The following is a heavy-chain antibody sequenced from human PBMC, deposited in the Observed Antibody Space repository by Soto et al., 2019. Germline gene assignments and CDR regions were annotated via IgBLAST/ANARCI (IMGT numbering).Heavy chain of an antibody. CDR1: GGTFSSYA. Sequence: ASVKVSCKASGGTFSSYAISWVRQAPGQGLEWMGGIIPIFGTANYAQKFQGRVTITADESTSTAYMELSSLRSEDTAVYYCARDLGYSYGYPEYFQHWGQGTLVTVSS. CDR2: IIPIFGTA. J-gene: IGHJ1*01. V-gene: IGHV1-69*13. CDR3: ARDLGYSYGYPEYFQH. D-gene: IGHD5-18*01.